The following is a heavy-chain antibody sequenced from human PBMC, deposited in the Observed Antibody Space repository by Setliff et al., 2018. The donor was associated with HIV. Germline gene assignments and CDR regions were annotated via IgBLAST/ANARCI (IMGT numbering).Heavy chain of an antibody. D-gene: IGHD3-10*01. CDR1: GASISSGGYY. Sequence: SETLSLTCNVSGASISSGGYYWTWIRQHPGRGLEWIGYIYYSGSTYYNPSLKSRLTISGDTSQNQFSLELSSVTAADTAVYYCARTYYYASGSYYSQGYYFDYWGQGTLVTVSS. V-gene: IGHV4-31*03. CDR2: IYYSGST. J-gene: IGHJ4*02. CDR3: ARTYYYASGSYYSQGYYFDY.